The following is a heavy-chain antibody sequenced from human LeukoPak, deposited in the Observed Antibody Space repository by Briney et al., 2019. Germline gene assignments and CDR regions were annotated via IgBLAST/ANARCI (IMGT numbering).Heavy chain of an antibody. D-gene: IGHD3-22*01. CDR3: ARDLYYYDSSGPGCYDY. J-gene: IGHJ4*02. CDR1: GYTFTSYY. Sequence: ASVKVSCKASGYTFTSYYMHWVRQAPGQGLEWMGIINPSGGSTSYAQKFQGRVTMTRDMSTSTVYMELSSLRSEDTAVYYCARDLYYYDSSGPGCYDYWGQGTLVTVSS. CDR2: INPSGGST. V-gene: IGHV1-46*01.